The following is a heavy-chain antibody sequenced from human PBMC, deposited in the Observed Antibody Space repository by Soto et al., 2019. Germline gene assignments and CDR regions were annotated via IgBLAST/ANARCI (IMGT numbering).Heavy chain of an antibody. CDR3: ARYSASGSFDY. Sequence: QVQLVQSGFESMQPGASVKVSCKGSGYNFNSHSIIWLRQAPGQGLEWMGWINLNTGNTTYEQGFTGRFVFSVDTSVSTVYLHIFSLKADDSAVYYCARYSASGSFDYWGQGTLVTVSS. D-gene: IGHD1-26*01. CDR1: GYNFNSHS. V-gene: IGHV7-4-1*01. J-gene: IGHJ4*02. CDR2: INLNTGNT.